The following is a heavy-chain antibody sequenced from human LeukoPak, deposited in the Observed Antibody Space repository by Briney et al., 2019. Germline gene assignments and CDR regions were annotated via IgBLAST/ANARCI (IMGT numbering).Heavy chain of an antibody. Sequence: PGGSLRLSCAASGFTFTSYAMSGFRQAPGRGLDWVSAFSGSGGSTYYADSVKGRFTISRDNSKNTLYLQMNSLRAEDTAVYYCANMGVVVPAAVDFDYWGQGTLVTVSS. CDR2: FSGSGGST. CDR3: ANMGVVVPAAVDFDY. CDR1: GFTFTSYA. V-gene: IGHV3-23*01. J-gene: IGHJ4*02. D-gene: IGHD2-2*01.